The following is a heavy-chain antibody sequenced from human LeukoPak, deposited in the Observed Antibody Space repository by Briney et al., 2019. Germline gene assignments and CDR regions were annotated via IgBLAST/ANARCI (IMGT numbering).Heavy chain of an antibody. CDR1: GFTFSSYA. J-gene: IGHJ4*02. CDR2: IFGSGIST. CDR3: AKTTTGYSSGRYPGWPVDY. D-gene: IGHD6-19*01. Sequence: GGSLRLSCVGSGFTFSSYAMYWVRQAPGKGLEWVSVIFGSGISTHYADSVKGRFTISRDNSKNTVYLQMNSLRAEDTALYYCAKTTTGYSSGRYPGWPVDYWGQGTLVTVSS. V-gene: IGHV3-23*01.